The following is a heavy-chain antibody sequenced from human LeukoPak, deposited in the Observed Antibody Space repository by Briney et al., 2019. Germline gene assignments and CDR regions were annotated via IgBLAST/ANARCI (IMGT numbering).Heavy chain of an antibody. CDR3: ARDHDFWSGYLYY. J-gene: IGHJ4*02. Sequence: PGGSLRLSCAASGFTFSSYGMHWVRQAPGKGLEWVAVIWYDGSNKYYADSVKGRFTISRDNSKNTLYLQMNSLRAEDTAVYYCARDHDFWSGYLYYWGQGTLVTVSS. CDR1: GFTFSSYG. D-gene: IGHD3-3*01. V-gene: IGHV3-33*01. CDR2: IWYDGSNK.